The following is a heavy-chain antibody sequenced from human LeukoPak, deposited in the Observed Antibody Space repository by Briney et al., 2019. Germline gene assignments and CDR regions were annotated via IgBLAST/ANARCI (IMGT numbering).Heavy chain of an antibody. D-gene: IGHD3-22*01. CDR2: ITGSSSGI. Sequence: GGSLRLSCAASGFTFSSYSMNWVRQAPGKGLEWVSSITGSSSGIYYADSVKGRITISRDNAKNSLYLQMNSLRAEDTAVYYCARDLDSSAYYQGFDYWGQGTLVTVSS. CDR3: ARDLDSSAYYQGFDY. V-gene: IGHV3-21*01. CDR1: GFTFSSYS. J-gene: IGHJ4*02.